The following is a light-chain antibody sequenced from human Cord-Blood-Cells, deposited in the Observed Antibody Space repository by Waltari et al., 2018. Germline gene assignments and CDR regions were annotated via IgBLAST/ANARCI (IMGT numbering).Light chain of an antibody. Sequence: QSALTQPASVSGSPGQSIPISCTGTSSDVGSYNLVSWYQQPPGNAPKLMIYEGSKRPSGVSNRFSGSKSGNTASLTISGRQAEDEADYYCCSYAGSSTFYVFGTGTKVTVL. V-gene: IGLV2-23*01. CDR1: SSDVGSYNL. CDR2: EGS. CDR3: CSYAGSSTFYV. J-gene: IGLJ1*01.